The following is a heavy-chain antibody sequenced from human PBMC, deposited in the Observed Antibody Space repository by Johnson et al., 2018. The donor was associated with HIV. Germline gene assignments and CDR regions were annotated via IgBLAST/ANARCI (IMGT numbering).Heavy chain of an antibody. CDR1: GFTFSSYA. CDR3: ASVRRGAFDI. J-gene: IGHJ3*02. D-gene: IGHD2-8*01. CDR2: ISYDGSNK. Sequence: QVQLVESGGGVVQPGRSLRLSCAASGFTFSSYAMHWVRQAPGKGLEWVAVISYDGSNKYYADSVKGRFTISRDNSKNTLYLQMNSLRAEDTAVYYCASVRRGAFDIWGQGTMVTVSS. V-gene: IGHV3-30*04.